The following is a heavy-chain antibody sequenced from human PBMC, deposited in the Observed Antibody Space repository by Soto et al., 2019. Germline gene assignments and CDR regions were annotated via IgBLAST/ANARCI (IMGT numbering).Heavy chain of an antibody. D-gene: IGHD4-17*01. CDR1: GGSISSSSYY. J-gene: IGHJ4*02. CDR2: IYYSGST. Sequence: LSLTCTVCGGSISSSSYYWGWIRQPPGKGLEWIGSIYYSGSTYYNPSLKSRVTISVDTSKNQFSLKLSSVTAADTAVYYCARRKAVTNDYWGQRTLVTVSA. V-gene: IGHV4-39*01. CDR3: ARRKAVTNDY.